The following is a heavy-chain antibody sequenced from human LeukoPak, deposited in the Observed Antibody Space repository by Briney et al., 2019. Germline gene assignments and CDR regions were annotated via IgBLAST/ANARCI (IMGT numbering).Heavy chain of an antibody. J-gene: IGHJ4*02. CDR3: ARYPLTYSSNWHSYFDY. Sequence: ASVKVSCKSSVCTFTRYRVSGVGQAAGQGLEGMGWISGSNGRTNNEQKVQGRVTMPKDTSTSTAYMELRSLRSDDTAVYSCARYPLTYSSNWHSYFDYWGQGTLLTVSS. D-gene: IGHD6-13*01. CDR1: VCTFTRYR. CDR2: ISGSNGRT. V-gene: IGHV1-18*01.